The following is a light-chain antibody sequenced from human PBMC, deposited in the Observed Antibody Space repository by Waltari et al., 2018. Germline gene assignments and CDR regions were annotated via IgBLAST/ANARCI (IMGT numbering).Light chain of an antibody. CDR2: EVS. CDR3: SSYTSSSTPWV. J-gene: IGLJ3*02. CDR1: SSDVGGYTY. Sequence: QSALTQPASVSGSPGQSITISCTGPSSDVGGYTYVSWYQQHPGKAPKRMIYEVSNRPSGVSNRFSGSKSGNTASLTISGLQAEDEADYYCSSYTSSSTPWVFGGGTKLTVL. V-gene: IGLV2-14*01.